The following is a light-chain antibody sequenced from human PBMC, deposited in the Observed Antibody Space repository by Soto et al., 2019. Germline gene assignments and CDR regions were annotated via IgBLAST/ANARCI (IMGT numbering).Light chain of an antibody. CDR1: QSVSSY. J-gene: IGKJ4*01. CDR3: QQRSNWPPVT. V-gene: IGKV3-11*01. Sequence: EIVLTQSPATLSLSPGERATLSCRASQSVSSYLAWYQQKPGQAPRLLIYDASNRATGIPARFSGSGSGTGFTLTISSLVPADFAIYYCQQRSNWPPVTFGGGTKVEIK. CDR2: DAS.